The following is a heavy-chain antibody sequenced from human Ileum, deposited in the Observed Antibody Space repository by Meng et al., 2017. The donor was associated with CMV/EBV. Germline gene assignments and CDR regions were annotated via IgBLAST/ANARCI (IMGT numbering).Heavy chain of an antibody. J-gene: IGHJ5*02. CDR2: MNPNCSNT. D-gene: IGHD3-16*01. CDR1: TSYD. V-gene: IGHV1-8*01. Sequence: TSYDIYRGRQATGQGLEWMGWMNPNCSNTGYAQKFQGRVTMTRNTSISTAYMELSSLRSEDTAVYYCTRELRGGYQGMGEFRDNWFDPWGQGTLVTVSS. CDR3: TRELRGGYQGMGEFRDNWFDP.